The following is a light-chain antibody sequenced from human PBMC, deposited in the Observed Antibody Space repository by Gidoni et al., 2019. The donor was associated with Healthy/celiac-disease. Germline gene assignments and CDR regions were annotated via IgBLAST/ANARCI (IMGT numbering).Light chain of an antibody. J-gene: IGLJ1*01. Sequence: QPALTPPAPVSGSPGQSITISCPGTSSDVGSYNLVSWYQQHPGKAPKLMIYEGSKRPSGVSNRFSGSKSGNTASLTISGLQAEDEADYYCCSYAGSSAYVFGTGTKVTVL. CDR3: CSYAGSSAYV. CDR2: EGS. V-gene: IGLV2-23*01. CDR1: SSDVGSYNL.